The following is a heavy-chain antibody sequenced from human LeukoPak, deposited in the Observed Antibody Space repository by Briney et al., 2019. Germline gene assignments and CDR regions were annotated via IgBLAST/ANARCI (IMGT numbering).Heavy chain of an antibody. Sequence: SQTLSLTCAVSGGSISSGGYSWSWIRQPPGKGLEWIGYIYHSGSTYYNPSLKSRVTISVDRSKNQFSLKLSSVTAADTAVYYCARGKLRHRLYWYFDLWGRGTLVTVSS. V-gene: IGHV4-30-2*01. J-gene: IGHJ2*01. CDR3: ARGKLRHRLYWYFDL. CDR1: GGSISSGGYS. CDR2: IYHSGST. D-gene: IGHD4-17*01.